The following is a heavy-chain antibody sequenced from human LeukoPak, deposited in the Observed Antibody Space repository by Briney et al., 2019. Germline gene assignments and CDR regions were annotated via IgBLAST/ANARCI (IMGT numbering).Heavy chain of an antibody. Sequence: RSLRLSCAGFGFTFSGYSIHWVRQAPGKVLEWGAVTSFDESNKYYADSVKGRFTISRDNSMNTVYLQMYSLRDGDTAVYYCARAKRFSSGWLDCFDYWGQGTLVTVSS. CDR2: TSFDESNK. J-gene: IGHJ4*02. V-gene: IGHV3-30*04. CDR1: GFTFSGYS. D-gene: IGHD6-19*01. CDR3: ARAKRFSSGWLDCFDY.